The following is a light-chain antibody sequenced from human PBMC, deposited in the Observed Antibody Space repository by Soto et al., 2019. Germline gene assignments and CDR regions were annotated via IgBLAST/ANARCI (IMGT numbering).Light chain of an antibody. V-gene: IGLV2-18*01. CDR1: SSDVGSYNR. CDR2: EVS. Sequence: QSVLTQPPSVSGSPGQSVTISCTGTSSDVGSYNRISWYQQPPGTAPKLIMYEVSNRPSGVPDRFSGSKSGSTPSLTISGLQAEDEADYYCSFYISGSTYVFGTGTNLTVL. CDR3: SFYISGSTYV. J-gene: IGLJ1*01.